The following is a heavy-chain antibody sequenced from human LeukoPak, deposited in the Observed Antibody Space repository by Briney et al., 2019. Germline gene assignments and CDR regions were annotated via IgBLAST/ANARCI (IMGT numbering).Heavy chain of an antibody. D-gene: IGHD1-26*01. J-gene: IGHJ4*02. CDR3: ASSLGNYIDY. Sequence: GGSLRLSGAASGFTFSSYSMNWVRQAPGKGLEWVSSISSSSSYIYYADSVKGRFTISRDNAKNSLYLQMNSLRAEDTAVYYCASSLGNYIDYWGQGTLVTVSS. CDR2: ISSSSSYI. CDR1: GFTFSSYS. V-gene: IGHV3-21*01.